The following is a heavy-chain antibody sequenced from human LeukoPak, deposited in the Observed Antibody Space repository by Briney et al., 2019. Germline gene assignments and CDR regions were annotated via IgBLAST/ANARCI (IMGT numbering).Heavy chain of an antibody. Sequence: GGSLRLSCAASGFTVSSNYMSWVRQAPGKGLEWVSIIYSDGSTYYADSVKGRFTISRDNSKNTLYLQMNSLRAEDTAVYYCARGTLNIPGEHGAFDYWGQGTLVTVSS. CDR3: ARGTLNIPGEHGAFDY. V-gene: IGHV3-66*01. CDR2: IYSDGST. D-gene: IGHD1-14*01. J-gene: IGHJ4*02. CDR1: GFTVSSNY.